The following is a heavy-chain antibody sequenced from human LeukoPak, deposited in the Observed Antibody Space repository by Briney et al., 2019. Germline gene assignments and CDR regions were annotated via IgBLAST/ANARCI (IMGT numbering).Heavy chain of an antibody. D-gene: IGHD5-18*01. CDR3: ARDLRLDTAMVTGWFDP. CDR1: GGTFSSYA. Sequence: SVKVSCKASGGTFSSYAISWVRQAPGQGLEWMGGIIPIFGTANYAQKFQGRVTITADESTSTAYMELSSLRSEDTAVYYCARDLRLDTAMVTGWFDPWGQGTLVTVSS. CDR2: IIPIFGTA. J-gene: IGHJ5*02. V-gene: IGHV1-69*13.